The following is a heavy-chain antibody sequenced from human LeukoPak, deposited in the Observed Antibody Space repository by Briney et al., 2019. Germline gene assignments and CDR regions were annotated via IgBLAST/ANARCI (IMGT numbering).Heavy chain of an antibody. CDR1: GYTFTSYY. D-gene: IGHD6-13*01. J-gene: IGHJ4*02. CDR3: AREGKAAAGIDY. Sequence: ASVKVSCKASGYTFTSYYMHWVRQAPGQGLEWMGIINPSGGSTSYAQKFRGRVTMTRDTSTSTVYMELSSLRSEDTAVYYCAREGKAAAGIDYWGQGTLVTVSS. V-gene: IGHV1-46*01. CDR2: INPSGGST.